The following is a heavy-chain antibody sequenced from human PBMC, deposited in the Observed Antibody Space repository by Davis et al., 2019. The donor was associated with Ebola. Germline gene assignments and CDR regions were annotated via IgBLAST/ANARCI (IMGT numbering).Heavy chain of an antibody. CDR2: IWDDGSNK. Sequence: GESLKISCAASGFTLSGYDMNWVRQAPGKGLQWVAVIWDDGSNKYYADSVKGRFTISRDNSKNTLYLQMNSLRDEDTAVYYCARDWFGETDWGQGTQVTVSS. V-gene: IGHV3-33*01. CDR1: GFTLSGYD. D-gene: IGHD3-10*01. CDR3: ARDWFGETD. J-gene: IGHJ4*02.